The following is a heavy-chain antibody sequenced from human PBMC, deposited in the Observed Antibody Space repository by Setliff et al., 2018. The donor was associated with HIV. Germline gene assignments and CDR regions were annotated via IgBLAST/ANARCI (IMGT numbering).Heavy chain of an antibody. CDR1: GFAFRNYI. V-gene: IGHV3-30*01. Sequence: GGSLRLSCAASGFAFRNYIFHWVRQAPGEGLEWVAIISSDGSDKNYADSVKGRFTVSRGNSKNTLYLQMNSLRGEDTAVYYCSRHLGYCSTTNSCWGQGTPVTVSS. J-gene: IGHJ4*02. CDR2: ISSDGSDK. CDR3: SRHLGYCSTTNSC. D-gene: IGHD2-2*03.